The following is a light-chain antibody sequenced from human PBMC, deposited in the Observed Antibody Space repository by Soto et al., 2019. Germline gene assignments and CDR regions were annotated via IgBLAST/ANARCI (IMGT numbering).Light chain of an antibody. J-gene: IGKJ3*01. CDR2: AAS. CDR1: QSVSNN. CDR3: QPHKNCPPVFT. Sequence: EMVMTQSPATLSVSPGERATLSCRASQSVSNNLAWYQQKPGQAPRLLIYAASTRVTGIPARFSGSGSGTEFTLTISSLQSEDSAGYYCQPHKNCPPVFTFGPGTKVEMK. V-gene: IGKV3-15*01.